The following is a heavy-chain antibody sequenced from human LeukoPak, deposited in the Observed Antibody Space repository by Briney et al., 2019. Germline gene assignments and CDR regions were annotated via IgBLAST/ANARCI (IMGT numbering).Heavy chain of an antibody. J-gene: IGHJ5*02. D-gene: IGHD3-10*01. CDR2: FYYSGST. V-gene: IGHV4-39*07. CDR3: ASYGFGELRFDP. CDR1: GGSISSNSYY. Sequence: PSETLSLTCSVSGGSISSNSYYWGWIRQPPGKGLEWIGNFYYSGSTYYNSSLKSRVTISVDTSKNQFSLKLSSVTAADTAVYYCASYGFGELRFDPWGQGTLVTVSS.